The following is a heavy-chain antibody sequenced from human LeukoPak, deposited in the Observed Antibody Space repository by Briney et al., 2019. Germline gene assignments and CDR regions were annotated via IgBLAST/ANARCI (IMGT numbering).Heavy chain of an antibody. CDR2: ISSSSSYI. V-gene: IGHV3-21*01. CDR1: GFTFSSYS. Sequence: RGSLRLSCAASGFTFSSYSMNWVRQAPGKGLEWVSSISSSSSYIYYADSVKGRFTISRDNAKNSLYLQMNSLRAEDTAVYYCARGRWELLSYLDYWGQGTLVTVSS. D-gene: IGHD1-26*01. CDR3: ARGRWELLSYLDY. J-gene: IGHJ4*02.